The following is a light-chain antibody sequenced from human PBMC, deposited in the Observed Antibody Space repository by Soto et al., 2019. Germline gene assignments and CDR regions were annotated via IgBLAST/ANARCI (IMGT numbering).Light chain of an antibody. V-gene: IGKV3-20*01. CDR2: GAS. Sequence: EIVLTQSPVSLSLSPGQRATLSCRASQSVDATFFAWYQKKPGQAPRLLTQGASKRATGIPDRFSGSGSGTKLTLIISSMEPDDFAVYYCQPYMSSVTFGQGTKVEIK. CDR1: QSVDATF. CDR3: QPYMSSVT. J-gene: IGKJ1*01.